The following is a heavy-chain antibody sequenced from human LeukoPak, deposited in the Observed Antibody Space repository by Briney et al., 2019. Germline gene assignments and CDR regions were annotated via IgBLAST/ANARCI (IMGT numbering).Heavy chain of an antibody. CDR2: VYYSGST. CDR3: ARASGIRSLTPDY. CDR1: GGSVGSSSYY. J-gene: IGHJ4*02. D-gene: IGHD3-9*01. Sequence: SETLSLTCTVSGGSVGSSSYYWDWIRQPPGEWLEWIGSVYYSGSTYYNPSLKSRVTMSVDTSKNQFSLKLSSVTAADTAVYYCARASGIRSLTPDYWGQGNLVTVSS. V-gene: IGHV4-39*01.